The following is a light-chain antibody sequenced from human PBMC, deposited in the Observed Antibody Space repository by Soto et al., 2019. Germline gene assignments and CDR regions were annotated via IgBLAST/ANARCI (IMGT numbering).Light chain of an antibody. CDR3: QTWGTGIHVV. J-gene: IGLJ2*01. Sequence: QPVLTQSPSASASLGASIKLACTLSRGHRSYAIAWHQQQPEKGPRYLMKLDSDGSHTKGDAIPDRFSGSSSGAERYLTISSLQSEDEADYYCQTWGTGIHVVFGGWTKLTVL. V-gene: IGLV4-69*01. CDR1: RGHRSYA. CDR2: LDSDGSH.